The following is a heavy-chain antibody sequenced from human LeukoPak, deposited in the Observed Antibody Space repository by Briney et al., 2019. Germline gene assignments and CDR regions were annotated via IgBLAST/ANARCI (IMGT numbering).Heavy chain of an antibody. V-gene: IGHV3-48*03. D-gene: IGHD3-22*01. CDR3: ARDAHYSDTSGYFRAPFDY. CDR2: INGGGSSM. J-gene: IGHJ4*02. Sequence: GGSLRLSCAASGFTFSSYEMNWVRQAPGRGLEWVSYINGGGSSMHYADSVKGRFTISRDNAKNSLYLQMNSLRAEDTAVYFCARDAHYSDTSGYFRAPFDYWGQGTLVTVSS. CDR1: GFTFSSYE.